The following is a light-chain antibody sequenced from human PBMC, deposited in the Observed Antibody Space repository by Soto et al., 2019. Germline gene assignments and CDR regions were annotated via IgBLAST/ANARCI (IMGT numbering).Light chain of an antibody. Sequence: QLVLTQPPSASASLGASVTLTCTLSSGYSNYKVDWYQQRPGKGPRFVMRVGTGGIVGSKGDGTPHRFSVLGSGLNRYLTIKNIQEEDESDYHCGADHGSGSNFVVVFGGGTQLTVL. J-gene: IGLJ2*01. V-gene: IGLV9-49*01. CDR3: GADHGSGSNFVVV. CDR2: VGTGGIVG. CDR1: SGYSNYK.